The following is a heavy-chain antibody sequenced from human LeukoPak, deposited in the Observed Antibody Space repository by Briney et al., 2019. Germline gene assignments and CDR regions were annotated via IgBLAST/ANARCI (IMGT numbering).Heavy chain of an antibody. Sequence: ASVKVSCKASGYTFTSYAISWVRQAPGQGLEWMGWISAYNGNTNYAQKLQGRVTMTTDTSTSTAYMELRGLRSDDTAVYYCARVIGTYYYGSGSYGGAFDYWGQGTLVTVSS. V-gene: IGHV1-18*01. CDR2: ISAYNGNT. D-gene: IGHD3-10*01. CDR3: ARVIGTYYYGSGSYGGAFDY. J-gene: IGHJ4*02. CDR1: GYTFTSYA.